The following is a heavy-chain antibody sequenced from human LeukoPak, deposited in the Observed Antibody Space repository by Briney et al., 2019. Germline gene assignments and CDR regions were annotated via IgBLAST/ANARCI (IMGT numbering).Heavy chain of an antibody. J-gene: IGHJ4*02. V-gene: IGHV4-34*08. CDR3: AILRGAIAAAGKDY. CDR2: INHSGST. Sequence: GSLRLSCAASGFTFSSYAMSRIRQPPGKGLEWVGEINHSGSTNYNPSLKSRVTISVDTSKNQFSLKLSSVTAADTAVYYCAILRGAIAAAGKDYWGQGTLVTVSS. CDR1: GFTFSSYA. D-gene: IGHD6-13*01.